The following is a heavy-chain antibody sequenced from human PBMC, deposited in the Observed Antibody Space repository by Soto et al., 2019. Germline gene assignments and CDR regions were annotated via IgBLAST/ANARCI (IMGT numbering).Heavy chain of an antibody. V-gene: IGHV3-23*01. CDR1: GLTFSTYA. CDR3: ARVAVTAGNEYGSGSYDL. Sequence: GGSLILCCAPSGLTFSTYAMSSLAQAPGNGLEWVSAISGSGGSTYYADSVKGRFTISRDNSKNTLYLQMNSLRAEDTAVYYCARVAVTAGNEYGSGSYDLWGQGTLVTVPQ. J-gene: IGHJ5*02. D-gene: IGHD3-10*01. CDR2: ISGSGGST.